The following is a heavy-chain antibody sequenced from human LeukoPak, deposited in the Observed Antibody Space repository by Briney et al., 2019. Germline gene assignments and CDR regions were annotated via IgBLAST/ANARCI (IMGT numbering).Heavy chain of an antibody. CDR2: ISAHNGNT. J-gene: IGHJ2*01. CDR3: ARDGYFDL. V-gene: IGHV1-18*01. CDR1: GYTFTTYG. Sequence: GASVKASCKASGYTFTTYGIAWVRQAPGQGLEWMGWISAHNGNTNYAQSLQGRVTMTTDTSMNTAYMELRSLRSDDTAVYYCARDGYFDLWGRGTLVTVSS.